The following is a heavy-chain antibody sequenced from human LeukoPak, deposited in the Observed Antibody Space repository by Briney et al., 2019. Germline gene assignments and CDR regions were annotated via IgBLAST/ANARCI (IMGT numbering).Heavy chain of an antibody. CDR3: ARDPRGDITGTTFDR. CDR2: VSYSGST. V-gene: IGHV4-31*03. Sequence: SETLSLTCTLSGGSITSGRCYWTWIRQHPQRGLEWIGYVSYSGSTNYNSSLKSRLTISADTSKNQFYLRLTSVTAADTAVYYCARDPRGDITGTTFDRWGQGTLVTVSS. CDR1: GGSITSGRCY. J-gene: IGHJ5*02. D-gene: IGHD1-20*01.